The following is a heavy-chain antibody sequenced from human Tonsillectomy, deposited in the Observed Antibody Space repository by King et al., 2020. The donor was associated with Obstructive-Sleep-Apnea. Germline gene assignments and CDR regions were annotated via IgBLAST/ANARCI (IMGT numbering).Heavy chain of an antibody. D-gene: IGHD2-15*01. CDR1: GGSVSSGSYY. V-gene: IGHV4-61*01. CDR2: IYYSGST. Sequence: QLQESGPGLVKPSETLSLTCTVSGGSVSSGSYYWSWIRQPPGKGLEWIGYIYYSGSTNYNPSLKSRVTISVDTSKNKFSLKLSSVTAADTAVYYCAKEGNYCSGGSCYSVPFDYWGQGTLVTVSS. CDR3: AKEGNYCSGGSCYSVPFDY. J-gene: IGHJ4*02.